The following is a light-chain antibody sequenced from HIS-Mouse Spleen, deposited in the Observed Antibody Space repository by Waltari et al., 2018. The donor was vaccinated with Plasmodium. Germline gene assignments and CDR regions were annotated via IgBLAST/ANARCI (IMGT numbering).Light chain of an antibody. J-gene: IGLJ2*01. CDR3: SSYAGSNNLV. CDR1: TSDVGGSHY. V-gene: IGLV2-8*01. Sequence: QSALTQPPSASGSPGQSVTISCTVTTSDVGGSHYVPWYQQHPGKAPKLMIYEVSKRPSGVPDRFSGSKSGNTASLTVSGLQAEDEADYYCSSYAGSNNLVFGGGTKLTVL. CDR2: EVS.